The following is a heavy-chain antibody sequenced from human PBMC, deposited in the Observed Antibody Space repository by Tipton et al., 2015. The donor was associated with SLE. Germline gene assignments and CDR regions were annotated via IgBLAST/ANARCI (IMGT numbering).Heavy chain of an antibody. CDR1: GFTFSSYW. D-gene: IGHD3-22*01. CDR2: IKQDGSEK. Sequence: SLRLSCAASGFTFSSYWMSWVRQAPGKGLEWVANIKQDGSEKYYVDSVKGRFTISRDNAKNSLYLQMNSLRAEDTAVYYCARDGPHYYDSSDGYWGQGTLVTVSS. J-gene: IGHJ4*02. V-gene: IGHV3-7*01. CDR3: ARDGPHYYDSSDGY.